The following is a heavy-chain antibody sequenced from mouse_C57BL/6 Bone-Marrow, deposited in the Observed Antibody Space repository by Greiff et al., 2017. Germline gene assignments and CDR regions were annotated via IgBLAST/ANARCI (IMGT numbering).Heavy chain of an antibody. CDR2: ILPSIGRT. CDR3: ARNHYYGSSSYWYFDV. J-gene: IGHJ1*03. CDR1: DSEVFPIAY. D-gene: IGHD1-1*01. Sequence: VQLQESGSELRSPGSSVKLSCKDFDSEVFPIAYMSWVRQKPGHGFEWIGGILPSIGRTIYGEKFEDKATLDADTLSNTAYLELNSLTSEDSAIYYCARNHYYGSSSYWYFDVWGTGTTVTVSS. V-gene: IGHV15-2*01.